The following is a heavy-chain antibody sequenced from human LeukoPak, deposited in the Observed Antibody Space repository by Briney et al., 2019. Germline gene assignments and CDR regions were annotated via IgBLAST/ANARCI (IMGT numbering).Heavy chain of an antibody. D-gene: IGHD1-26*01. CDR1: GGSISSGGYY. V-gene: IGHV4-31*03. CDR3: ARVTRGWELDYYYYGMDV. J-gene: IGHJ6*02. Sequence: SQTLSLTCTVSGGSISSGGYYWSWIRQHPGKGLEWIGYIYYSGSTYYNPSLKSRVTISVDTSKNQFSLKLSSVTAADTAVYYCARVTRGWELDYYYYGMDVWGQGTTVTVSS. CDR2: IYYSGST.